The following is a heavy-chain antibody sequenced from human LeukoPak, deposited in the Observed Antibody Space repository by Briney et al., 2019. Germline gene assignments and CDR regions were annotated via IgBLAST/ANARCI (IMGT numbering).Heavy chain of an antibody. V-gene: IGHV3-23*01. J-gene: IGHJ3*02. Sequence: GGSLRLSCAASGFTFSNYAMSWVRQAPGKGLEWVSGISSSGDNTKYADSVKGRFTISRDNAKNTLYVQMNSLRAEDTAVYYCAGCGGDCYSDAFDIWGQGTMVTVSS. D-gene: IGHD2-21*02. CDR2: ISSSGDNT. CDR1: GFTFSNYA. CDR3: AGCGGDCYSDAFDI.